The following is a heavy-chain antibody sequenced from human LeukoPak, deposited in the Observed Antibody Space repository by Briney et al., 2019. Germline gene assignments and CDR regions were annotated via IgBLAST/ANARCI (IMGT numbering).Heavy chain of an antibody. V-gene: IGHV4-39*01. CDR2: IYYSGDT. D-gene: IGHD2-2*01. CDR3: ARRGPVASSYYFDY. CDR1: GGSISSSSYY. J-gene: IGHJ4*02. Sequence: SETLSPTCTVSGGSISSSSYYWGWIRQPPGKGLEWIGSIYYSGDTYYNPSLKSRVTISVDTSKNQFSLKLSSVTAADTAVYYCARRGPVASSYYFDYRGQGTLVTVSS.